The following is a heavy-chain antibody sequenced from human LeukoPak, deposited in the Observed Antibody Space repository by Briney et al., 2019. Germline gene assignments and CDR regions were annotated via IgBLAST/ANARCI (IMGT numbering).Heavy chain of an antibody. V-gene: IGHV3-23*01. CDR2: ISGSSGST. D-gene: IGHD3-16*01. J-gene: IGHJ4*02. CDR1: GFTFSSYA. CDR3: AKPSIMVTSPFDY. Sequence: QPGGSLRLSCAASGFTFSSYAMSWVRQAPGKGLEWVSAISGSSGSTYYADSVKGRFTISRDNSKNTLYLQMNSLRAEDTAVYYCAKPSIMVTSPFDYWGQGTLVTVSS.